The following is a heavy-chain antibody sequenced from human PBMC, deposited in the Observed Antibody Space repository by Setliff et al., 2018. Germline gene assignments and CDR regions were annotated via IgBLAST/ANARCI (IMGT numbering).Heavy chain of an antibody. J-gene: IGHJ6*03. Sequence: SETLSLTCTVSGYSISSGDIWGWIRQPPGKGLEWVGNIGHTGSINYNPALKSRLTISRDTSKNQVSLKLNSVTATATAVYYCARLHYDYVWGSYRTSEYYXXYYMDVWGKGTTVTVS. CDR2: IGHTGSI. D-gene: IGHD3-16*02. V-gene: IGHV4-38-2*02. CDR3: ARLHYDYVWGSYRTSEYYXXYYMDV. CDR1: GYSISSGDI.